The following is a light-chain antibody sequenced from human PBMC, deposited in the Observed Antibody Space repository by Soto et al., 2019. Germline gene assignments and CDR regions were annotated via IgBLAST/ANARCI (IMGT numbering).Light chain of an antibody. CDR2: KAS. CDR1: QSVSGW. CDR3: QQYNSYSPT. J-gene: IGKJ1*01. Sequence: DIQMTQSPSTLSASVGDTVTVTCQASQSVSGWLAWYQQKPGEAPKLLIYKASTLETGVPTRFSGSGSGTEFTLTISSLQPDDFATYYCQQYNSYSPTFGQGTKVDIK. V-gene: IGKV1-5*03.